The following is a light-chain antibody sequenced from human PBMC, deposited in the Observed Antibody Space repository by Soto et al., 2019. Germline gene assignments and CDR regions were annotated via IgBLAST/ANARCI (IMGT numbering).Light chain of an antibody. V-gene: IGLV1-44*01. Sequence: QSVLTQPPSAYGTPGRRVTISCSGRNSNIGTNTVTWYQQLPGEAPKLLIYANDQRPSGVPDRFSGSKSGTSASLAISGLQSGDEADYFCAAWDASRSGPVFGGGTKLTVL. CDR1: NSNIGTNT. CDR3: AAWDASRSGPV. CDR2: AND. J-gene: IGLJ3*02.